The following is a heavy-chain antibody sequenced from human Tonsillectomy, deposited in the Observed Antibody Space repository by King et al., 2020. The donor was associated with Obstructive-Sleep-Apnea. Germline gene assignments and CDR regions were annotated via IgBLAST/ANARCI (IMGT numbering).Heavy chain of an antibody. CDR2: ANQGGGT. CDR3: ARGPFFEDTGWDVFDY. Sequence: VQLQQWGAGLLKPSETLSLTCAVSGGSFSGYYWGWIRQPPGKGLEWIGQANQGGGTDYNPSLKSRVTISVQTSKNQFSLQLNSVTAADTAVYFCARGPFFEDTGWDVFDYWGQGTLVTVSS. CDR1: GGSFSGYY. J-gene: IGHJ4*02. V-gene: IGHV4-34*01. D-gene: IGHD6-19*01.